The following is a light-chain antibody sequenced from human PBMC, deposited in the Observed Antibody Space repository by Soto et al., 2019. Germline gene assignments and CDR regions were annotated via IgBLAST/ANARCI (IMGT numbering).Light chain of an antibody. V-gene: IGKV1D-16*01. CDR2: RAS. CDR3: QQYDDYPLT. CDR1: KDINNR. Sequence: DIHMTQSPSSLSASVGDRVIITCRASKDINNRLGWYQQKPEKARKSLIYRASNLQSGVPSRFIGSGSGTEFTLTINNVQPEDFATYFCQQYDDYPLTFGGGTKVEIK. J-gene: IGKJ4*01.